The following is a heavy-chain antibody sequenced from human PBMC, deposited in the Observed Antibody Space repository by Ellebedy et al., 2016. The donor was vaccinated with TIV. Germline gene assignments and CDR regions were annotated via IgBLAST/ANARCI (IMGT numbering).Heavy chain of an antibody. V-gene: IGHV5-51*01. CDR3: ARQGVGATSFDI. D-gene: IGHD1-26*01. J-gene: IGHJ3*02. Sequence: GESLKISCKSSEYSSTNYWIGWVRQMPGKGLEWMGIINPGDSDTRYSPSFQGQVTFSADKSISTAYLQWSSLKASDTAMFYCARQGVGATSFDIWGQGTMVTVSS. CDR1: EYSSTNYW. CDR2: INPGDSDT.